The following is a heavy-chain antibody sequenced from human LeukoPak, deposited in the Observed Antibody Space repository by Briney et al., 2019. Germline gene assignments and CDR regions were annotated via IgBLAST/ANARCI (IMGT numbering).Heavy chain of an antibody. Sequence: SETLSLTCAVYGGSFSGYYWSWIRQPPGKGLEWIGEINHSGSTNYNPSLKSRVTISVDTSKNQFSLKLSSVTAADTAVYYCAKDRGYSGYVYYYMDVWGKGTTVTVSS. D-gene: IGHD5-12*01. J-gene: IGHJ6*03. V-gene: IGHV4-34*01. CDR3: AKDRGYSGYVYYYMDV. CDR2: INHSGST. CDR1: GGSFSGYY.